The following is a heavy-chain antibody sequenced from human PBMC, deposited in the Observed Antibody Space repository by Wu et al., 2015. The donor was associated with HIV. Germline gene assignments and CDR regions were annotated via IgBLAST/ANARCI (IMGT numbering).Heavy chain of an antibody. J-gene: IGHJ4*02. CDR1: GFKLNSFG. CDR3: ARGHYYDTSSSPLY. CDR2: ISGNNGNL. V-gene: IGHV1-18*01. Sequence: QVQLMQSGGDVKKPGASVRVACKASGFKLNSFGIHWVRQAPGQGLEWMGWISGNNGNLKYGQKFQGRVTMTIDTSTDTVYMELRSLRSDDTATYYCARGHYYDTSSSPLYWGQGTPVTVSS. D-gene: IGHD3-22*01.